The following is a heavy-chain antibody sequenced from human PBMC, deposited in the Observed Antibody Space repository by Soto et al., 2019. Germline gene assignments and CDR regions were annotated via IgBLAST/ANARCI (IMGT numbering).Heavy chain of an antibody. J-gene: IGHJ4*02. V-gene: IGHV5-51*01. Sequence: GESLKISCKASGYSVTSYWIGWVRQMPGKGLEWMGMIYPGDSDTRYSPSFQGQVIISADKSISTAYLQWSSLKASDTAMFYCVFYSGSADRHFDYWGQRRKVTV. D-gene: IGHD5-12*01. CDR3: VFYSGSADRHFDY. CDR2: IYPGDSDT. CDR1: GYSVTSYW.